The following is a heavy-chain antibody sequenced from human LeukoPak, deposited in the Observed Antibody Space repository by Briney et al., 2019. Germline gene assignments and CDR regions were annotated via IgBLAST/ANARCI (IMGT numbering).Heavy chain of an antibody. CDR3: ARRAVSVAAPFDY. V-gene: IGHV4-59*08. CDR2: IYYSGST. J-gene: IGHJ4*02. Sequence: PSETPSLTCTVSGGSISSYYWSWIRQPPGKGLEWIGYIYYSGSTNYNPSLKSRVTISVDTSKNQFSLKLSSVTAADTAVYYCARRAVSVAAPFDYWGQGTLVTVSS. CDR1: GGSISSYY. D-gene: IGHD6-19*01.